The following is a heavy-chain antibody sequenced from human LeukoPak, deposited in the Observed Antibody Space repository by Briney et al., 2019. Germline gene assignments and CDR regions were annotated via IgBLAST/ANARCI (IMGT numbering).Heavy chain of an antibody. J-gene: IGHJ6*03. CDR3: ARGTNSGYDYHYYMDV. Sequence: SETLSLTCTVSGGSISSYYWSWIRQPPGKGLEWIGYIYYSGSTNYNPSLKSRVTISVDTSKNQFSLKLSSVTAADTAVYNCARGTNSGYDYHYYMDVWGKGTTVTVSS. V-gene: IGHV4-59*01. CDR2: IYYSGST. D-gene: IGHD5-12*01. CDR1: GGSISSYY.